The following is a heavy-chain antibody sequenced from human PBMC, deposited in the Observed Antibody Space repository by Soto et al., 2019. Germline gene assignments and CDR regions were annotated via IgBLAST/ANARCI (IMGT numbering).Heavy chain of an antibody. CDR1: GGSISSYD. J-gene: IGHJ4*02. CDR2: IYYSGST. CDR3: ARGRNDYGDLNYFDY. V-gene: IGHV4-59*01. D-gene: IGHD4-17*01. Sequence: PSETLSLTCTVSGGSISSYDWSWIRQPPGKGLEWIGYIYYSGSTNYNPSLKSRVTISVDTSKNQFSLKLSSVTAADTAVYYCARGRNDYGDLNYFDYWGQGTLVTVSS.